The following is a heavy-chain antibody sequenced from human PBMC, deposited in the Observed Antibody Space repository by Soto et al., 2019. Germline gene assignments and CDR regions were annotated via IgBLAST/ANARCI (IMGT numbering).Heavy chain of an antibody. CDR1: GFTFSNYA. Sequence: GALRLSCAASGFTFSNYAMHWVRQAPGKGLEWVALTSYDGNNEYYTDSVKGRFTISRDNSKNTFFLQMNSPRPEDTAVYYCAKDKGVFNWATSYFDYWGQGALVTVSS. CDR2: TSYDGNNE. CDR3: AKDKGVFNWATSYFDY. J-gene: IGHJ4*02. D-gene: IGHD1-1*01. V-gene: IGHV3-30*18.